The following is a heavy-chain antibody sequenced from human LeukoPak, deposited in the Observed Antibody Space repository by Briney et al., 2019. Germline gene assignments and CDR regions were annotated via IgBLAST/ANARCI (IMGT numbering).Heavy chain of an antibody. CDR3: ARENSGSYREFDY. D-gene: IGHD1-26*01. J-gene: IGHJ4*02. V-gene: IGHV4-4*07. CDR2: IYTSGST. Sequence: SETLSLTCTVSGGSISSYYWSWIRQPAGKGLEWIGRIYTSGSTKYNASLKSRVSMSVDTSKNQFSLKLSSVTAADTAVFYCARENSGSYREFDYWGQGILVTVSS. CDR1: GGSISSYY.